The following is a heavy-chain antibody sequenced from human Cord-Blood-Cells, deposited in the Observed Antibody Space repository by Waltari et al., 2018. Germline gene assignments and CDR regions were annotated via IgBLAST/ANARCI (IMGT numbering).Heavy chain of an antibody. CDR1: GGSFSGYY. D-gene: IGHD7-27*01. Sequence: QVQLQQWGAGLLKPSETLSLTCAVYGGSFSGYYWSWIRQPPGKGLEWIGEIHHSGSTNYNPSLKSRVTISVDTSKNQFSLKLSSVTAADTAVYYCARGPRIVTGVDYWGQGTLVTVSS. V-gene: IGHV4-34*01. J-gene: IGHJ4*02. CDR3: ARGPRIVTGVDY. CDR2: IHHSGST.